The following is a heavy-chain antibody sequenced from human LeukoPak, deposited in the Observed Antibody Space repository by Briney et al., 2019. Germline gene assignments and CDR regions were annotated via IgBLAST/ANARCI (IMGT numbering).Heavy chain of an antibody. CDR2: INPNSGGT. CDR1: GYTFTGYY. D-gene: IGHD2-2*01. V-gene: IGHV1-2*02. J-gene: IGHJ4*02. CDR3: ARILASGQLLFPFDY. Sequence: GASVKVSCKASGYTFTGYYMHWVRQAPGQGLEWMGWINPNSGGTNYAQKFQGRVTMTRDTSISTAYMELSGLRSDDTAVYYCARILASGQLLFPFDYWGQGTLVTVSS.